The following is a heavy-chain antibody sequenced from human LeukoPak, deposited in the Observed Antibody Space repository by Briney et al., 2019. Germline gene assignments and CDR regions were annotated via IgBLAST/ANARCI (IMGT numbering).Heavy chain of an antibody. CDR1: GFNFSSYA. V-gene: IGHV3-23*01. J-gene: IGHJ6*03. Sequence: PGGSLRLSCTASGFNFSSYAMTWVRQAPGKGLDWVSTIRAGGGDTFYSDSVKGRFSISRDNSKNTLILQMDSLRADDTAIYYCAKDRALWFGEFDIGYYMDVWGKGTTVTVSS. CDR2: IRAGGGDT. CDR3: AKDRALWFGEFDIGYYMDV. D-gene: IGHD3-10*01.